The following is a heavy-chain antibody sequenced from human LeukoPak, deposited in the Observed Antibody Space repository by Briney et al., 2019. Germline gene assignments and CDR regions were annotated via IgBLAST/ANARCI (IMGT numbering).Heavy chain of an antibody. Sequence: GRSLRLSCAASGFTFGSYGMHWVRQAPGKGLEWVAVIWYDGSNKYYADSVKGRFTISRDNSKNTLYLQMNSLRAEDTAVYYCARGGVLWFGELLSQPFDYWGQGTLVTVSS. V-gene: IGHV3-33*01. CDR1: GFTFGSYG. J-gene: IGHJ4*02. CDR3: ARGGVLWFGELLSQPFDY. CDR2: IWYDGSNK. D-gene: IGHD3-10*01.